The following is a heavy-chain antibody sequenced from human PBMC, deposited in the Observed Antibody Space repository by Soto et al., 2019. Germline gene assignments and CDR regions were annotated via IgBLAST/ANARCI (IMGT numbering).Heavy chain of an antibody. Sequence: QVHLQESGPGLVKPSETLSLTCTVSGGSFKSGSYYWSWIRQPPGKGLEWIGYVYPTGRTNYNPSLKSRVSISMDTSKNQFSLDLDSVTAADTAVYFCARDFDYFDYWGQGTLVTVSS. D-gene: IGHD3-3*01. J-gene: IGHJ4*02. CDR1: GGSFKSGSYY. V-gene: IGHV4-61*01. CDR3: ARDFDYFDY. CDR2: VYPTGRT.